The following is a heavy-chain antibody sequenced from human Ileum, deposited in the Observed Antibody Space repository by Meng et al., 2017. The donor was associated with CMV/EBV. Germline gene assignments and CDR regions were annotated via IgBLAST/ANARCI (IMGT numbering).Heavy chain of an antibody. CDR3: ARGWLSLDYYGMDV. V-gene: IGHV1-69*02. CDR2: IIPILGIA. J-gene: IGHJ6*02. D-gene: IGHD3-22*01. Sequence: SVKVSCKASGGTFSSYTISWVRQAPGQGLEWMGRIIPILGIANYAQKFQGRVTITADKSTSTAYMELSSLRYEDTAVYYCARGWLSLDYYGMDVWGQGTTVTVSS. CDR1: GGTFSSYT.